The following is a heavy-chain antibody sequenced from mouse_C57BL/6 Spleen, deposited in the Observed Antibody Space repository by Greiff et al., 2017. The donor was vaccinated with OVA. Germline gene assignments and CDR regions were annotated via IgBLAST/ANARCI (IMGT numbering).Heavy chain of an antibody. D-gene: IGHD3-1*01. CDR2: INPNNGGT. V-gene: IGHV1-22*01. J-gene: IGHJ2*01. Sequence: VQLKESGPELVKPGASVKMSCKASGYTFTDYNMHWVKQSHGKSLEWIGYINPNNGGTSYNQKFKGKATLTVNKSSSTAYMELRSLTSEDSAVYYCARSGPPFDYWGQGTTLTVSS. CDR3: ARSGPPFDY. CDR1: GYTFTDYN.